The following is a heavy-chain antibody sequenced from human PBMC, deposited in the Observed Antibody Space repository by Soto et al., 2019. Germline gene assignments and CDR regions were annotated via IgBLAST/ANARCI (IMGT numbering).Heavy chain of an antibody. Sequence: SETLSLTCAVYGGSFSCYYWSWIRQPPGKGLEWIGEINHSGSTNYNPSLKSRVTISVDTSKNQFSLKLTSVTAADTAVYYCAGHLRYLDYWGQGTLVTVSS. CDR1: GGSFSCYY. CDR2: INHSGST. V-gene: IGHV4-34*01. D-gene: IGHD4-17*01. CDR3: AGHLRYLDY. J-gene: IGHJ4*02.